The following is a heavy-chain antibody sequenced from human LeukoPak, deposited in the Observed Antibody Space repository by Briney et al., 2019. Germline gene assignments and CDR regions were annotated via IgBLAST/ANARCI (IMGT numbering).Heavy chain of an antibody. J-gene: IGHJ4*02. CDR3: ASRPSSITMLAFDY. Sequence: PSETLSLTCTVSGASIRHYYWSWIRQPPGKGLEWIGYIYYSGSTYYNPSLKSRVTISVDTSKNQFSLKLSSVTAADTAVYYCASRPSSITMLAFDYWGQGTLVTVSS. D-gene: IGHD3-10*02. CDR1: GASIRHYY. V-gene: IGHV4-59*06. CDR2: IYYSGST.